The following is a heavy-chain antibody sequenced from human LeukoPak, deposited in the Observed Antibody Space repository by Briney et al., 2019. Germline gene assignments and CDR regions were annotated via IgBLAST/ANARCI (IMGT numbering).Heavy chain of an antibody. CDR2: ISSSSSYI. V-gene: IGHV3-21*01. CDR3: ARGTTMIADFDY. Sequence: GGSLRLSCAASGFTFSSYSMNWVRQAPGKGLEWVSSISSSSSYIYYADSVKGRFTISRDNAKNSLYLQMNSLRAEDTAVYYCARGTTMIADFDYWGQGTLVTVSS. CDR1: GFTFSSYS. J-gene: IGHJ4*02. D-gene: IGHD3-22*01.